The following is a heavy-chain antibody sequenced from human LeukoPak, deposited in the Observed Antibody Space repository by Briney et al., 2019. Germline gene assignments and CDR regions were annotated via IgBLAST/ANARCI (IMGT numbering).Heavy chain of an antibody. D-gene: IGHD4-17*01. CDR2: ISAYNGNT. CDR3: AREYTVTKPFDY. CDR1: GYTFTSYD. Sequence: GASVKVSCKAPGYTFTSYDISWVRQAPGQGLEWMGWISAYNGNTNYAQKLQGRVTMTTDTSTSTAYMELRSLRSDDTAVYYCAREYTVTKPFDYWGQGTLVTVSS. J-gene: IGHJ4*02. V-gene: IGHV1-18*01.